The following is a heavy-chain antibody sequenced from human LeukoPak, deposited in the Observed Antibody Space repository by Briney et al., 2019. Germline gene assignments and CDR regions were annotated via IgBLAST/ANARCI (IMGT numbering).Heavy chain of an antibody. Sequence: PGGSLRLSCAASGFSFGSYSMNWVRQAPGKGLEWVSFISGSSSTIDYADSVKGRFTISRDNGKNSLFLHMNSLRAEDTAVYYCARKNTTSSEDYWGQGTLVTVSS. V-gene: IGHV3-48*01. J-gene: IGHJ4*02. CDR1: GFSFGSYS. CDR2: ISGSSSTI. D-gene: IGHD6-6*01. CDR3: ARKNTTSSEDY.